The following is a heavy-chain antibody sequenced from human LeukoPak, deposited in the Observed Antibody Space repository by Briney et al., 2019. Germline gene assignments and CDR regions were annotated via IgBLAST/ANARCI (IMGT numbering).Heavy chain of an antibody. CDR3: ARGHYCSSTSCYIRGYYYGMDV. CDR1: GFTFSSYA. CDR2: ISYDGSNK. D-gene: IGHD2-2*02. Sequence: TGGSLRLPCAASGFTFSSYAMHWVRQAPGKGLEWVAVISYDGSNKYYADSVKGRFTISRDNSKNTLYLQTNSLRAEDTAVYYCARGHYCSSTSCYIRGYYYGMDVWGQGTTVTVSS. V-gene: IGHV3-30-3*01. J-gene: IGHJ6*02.